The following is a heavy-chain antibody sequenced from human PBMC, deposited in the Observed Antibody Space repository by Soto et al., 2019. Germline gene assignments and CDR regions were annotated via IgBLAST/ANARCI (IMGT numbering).Heavy chain of an antibody. CDR3: AREGYCSSGSCALYSHEYFGMDV. Sequence: QVQLVQSGAEVKKPGASVKVSCKASGYTFDRYGISWVRQAPGQGLEWMAWISTYNGNTNYAQKLKGRVTMTTDTFTSTAYMELRSLTSDDTAVYYCAREGYCSSGSCALYSHEYFGMDVWGQGTTVTVSS. V-gene: IGHV1-18*01. CDR2: ISTYNGNT. D-gene: IGHD2-15*01. J-gene: IGHJ6*02. CDR1: GYTFDRYG.